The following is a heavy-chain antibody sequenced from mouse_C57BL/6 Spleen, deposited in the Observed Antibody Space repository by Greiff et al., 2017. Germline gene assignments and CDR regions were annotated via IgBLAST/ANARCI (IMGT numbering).Heavy chain of an antibody. CDR2: IHPNSGST. CDR1: GYTFTSYW. CDR3: ARRGLRRGFAY. V-gene: IGHV1-64*01. Sequence: QVQLQQPGAELVKPGASVKLSCKASGYTFTSYWMHWVKQRPGQGLEWIGMIHPNSGSTNYNEKFKSKATLTVDKSSSTAYMQLSSLTSEDSAVYNCARRGLRRGFAYWGQGTLVTVSA. D-gene: IGHD2-4*01. J-gene: IGHJ3*01.